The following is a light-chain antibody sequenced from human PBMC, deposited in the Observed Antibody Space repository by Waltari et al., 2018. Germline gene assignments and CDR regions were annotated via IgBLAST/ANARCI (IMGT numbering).Light chain of an antibody. CDR1: NIGNKS. J-gene: IGLJ3*02. CDR3: QVWDTNTRV. Sequence: SYELTHPLSVSVARGQTTRITCGGHNIGNKSVSWYQQKQGQAPLVVIYRDTSRPSEVSERISGSNSGNTATLTIIRAQVADEADYYCQVWDTNTRVFGRGTKVTVL. V-gene: IGLV3-9*01. CDR2: RDT.